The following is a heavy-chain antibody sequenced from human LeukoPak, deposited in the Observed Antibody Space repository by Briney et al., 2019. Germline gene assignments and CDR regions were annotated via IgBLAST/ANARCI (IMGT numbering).Heavy chain of an antibody. Sequence: GGSLRLSCAASGFTFSDHYMDWVRQAPGKGLEWVGRIRNKANSFSTEYAASVKGRFTISRDDSKNSLYLQLNSLKTDDTAVYYCARVSGSSHFDNWGQGTLVTVSS. CDR2: IRNKANSFST. CDR1: GFTFSDHY. J-gene: IGHJ4*02. D-gene: IGHD1-26*01. CDR3: ARVSGSSHFDN. V-gene: IGHV3-72*01.